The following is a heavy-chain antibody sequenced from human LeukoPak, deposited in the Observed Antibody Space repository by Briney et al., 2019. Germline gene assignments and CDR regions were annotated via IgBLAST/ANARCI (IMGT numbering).Heavy chain of an antibody. D-gene: IGHD3-22*01. CDR3: ARERGQYYYDSSGYSYQNAFDI. Sequence: GGSVKVSCKASGYTFTSYYMHWVRQAPGQGLEWMGIINPSGGSTSYAQKFQGRVTMTRDMSTSTDYMELSSLRSEDTAIYYCARERGQYYYDSSGYSYQNAFDIWGQGTMVTVSS. CDR1: GYTFTSYY. V-gene: IGHV1-46*01. J-gene: IGHJ3*02. CDR2: INPSGGST.